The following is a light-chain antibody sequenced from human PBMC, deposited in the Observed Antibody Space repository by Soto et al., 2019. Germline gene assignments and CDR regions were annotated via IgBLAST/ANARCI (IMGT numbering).Light chain of an antibody. V-gene: IGLV2-23*02. CDR1: SSDVGSYNL. Sequence: QSVLTQPASVSGSPGQSFTISCTGTSSDVGSYNLVSWYQQYPGKAPKLMIFDVIKRPSGVSNRFSGFKSGITASLTISGLQAEDEADYYCCSYAAGSTFYVFGTGTKVTVL. CDR3: CSYAAGSTFYV. CDR2: DVI. J-gene: IGLJ1*01.